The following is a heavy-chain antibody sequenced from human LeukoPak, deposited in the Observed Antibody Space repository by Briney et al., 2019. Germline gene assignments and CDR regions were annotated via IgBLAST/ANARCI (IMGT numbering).Heavy chain of an antibody. CDR1: GGSTGSDY. CDR2: VYYSGVT. J-gene: IGHJ6*02. V-gene: IGHV4-59*08. D-gene: IGHD3-10*01. Sequence: SETLSLTCTVSGGSTGSDYWSWIRQPPGKGLEWIAYVYYSGVTSYNPSLKSRVAISIDTSKNQFSLNLSSVTAADTAVYYCARHNYGSGSPYYYGMDVWGQGTTVTVSS. CDR3: ARHNYGSGSPYYYGMDV.